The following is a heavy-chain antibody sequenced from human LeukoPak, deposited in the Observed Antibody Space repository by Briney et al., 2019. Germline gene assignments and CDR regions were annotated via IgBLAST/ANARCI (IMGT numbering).Heavy chain of an antibody. CDR2: MSYGGSDI. CDR3: ARGFHYYDRSGPVGY. V-gene: IGHV3-30*03. Sequence: PGTSLRLSCAASGFTFSSFGMLWVRQAQGKGLEGVAGMSYGGSDIYYADSVRGRFTISRNNSKNTLDLQMNGVRPEDTAVYHCARGFHYYDRSGPVGYWGQGTLVTVSS. J-gene: IGHJ4*02. D-gene: IGHD3-22*01. CDR1: GFTFSSFG.